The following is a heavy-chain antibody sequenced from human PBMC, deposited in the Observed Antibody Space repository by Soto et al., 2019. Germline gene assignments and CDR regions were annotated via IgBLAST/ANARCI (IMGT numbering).Heavy chain of an antibody. Sequence: QVQLVQSGAEVKKPGASVKVSCKTSGYPFTSYGINWVRQAPGQGPEWMGWISAYNGKTSYTQKFQGRVTMTTDTSTSTAYMELRSLRSDATAVYYCARDRLIAVTGRLHYWGQGTLVTVSS. D-gene: IGHD6-19*01. CDR3: ARDRLIAVTGRLHY. V-gene: IGHV1-18*01. J-gene: IGHJ4*02. CDR1: GYPFTSYG. CDR2: ISAYNGKT.